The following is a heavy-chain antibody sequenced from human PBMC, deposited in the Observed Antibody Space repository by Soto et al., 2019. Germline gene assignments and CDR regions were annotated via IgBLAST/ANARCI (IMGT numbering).Heavy chain of an antibody. CDR1: GFIFSDYY. D-gene: IGHD3-10*01. CDR2: ISRSGATI. J-gene: IGHJ6*02. CDR3: AREIDTTVRGIFISDGMDV. V-gene: IGHV3-11*01. Sequence: KTGGSLRLSCAASGFIFSDYYMSWIRQAPGKGLEWVSYISRSGATIFYADSVKGRFTISRDNAKNSLYLQMNSLRAEDTAVYYCAREIDTTVRGIFISDGMDVWGQGTTVTVSS.